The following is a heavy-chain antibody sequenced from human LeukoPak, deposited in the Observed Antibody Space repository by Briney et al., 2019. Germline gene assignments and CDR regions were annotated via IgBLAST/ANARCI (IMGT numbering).Heavy chain of an antibody. D-gene: IGHD6-25*01. Sequence: SEALSLTCTVSGGSISSSNYYWGWIRQPPGKGLEWIGAIYFSGSTYYSPSLKSRVTISVDTSKNQFSLNLSSVTAADTAVYYCARHIFSAAKRGIDCWGQGTLVTVSS. V-gene: IGHV4-39*01. J-gene: IGHJ4*02. CDR1: GGSISSSNYY. CDR3: ARHIFSAAKRGIDC. CDR2: IYFSGST.